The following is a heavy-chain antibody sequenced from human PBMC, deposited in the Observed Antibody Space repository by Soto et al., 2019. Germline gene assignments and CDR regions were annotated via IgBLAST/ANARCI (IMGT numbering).Heavy chain of an antibody. CDR1: GSISTTTP. V-gene: IGHV3-23*01. CDR2: ISGRGTNT. J-gene: IGHJ4*02. CDR3: ATSFRYFDN. Sequence: GGSLRLACAASGSISTTTPLSWVRQAPGKGLEWVSTISGRGTNTYYADSVKGRFIISRDNLKNTVNLQMNGLGVEDTAIYYCATSFRYFDNWGQGTRVTVSS.